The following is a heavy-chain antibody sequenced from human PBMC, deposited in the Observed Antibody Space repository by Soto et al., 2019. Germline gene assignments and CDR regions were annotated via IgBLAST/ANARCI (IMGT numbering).Heavy chain of an antibody. V-gene: IGHV1-24*01. Sequence: ASVKVSCKVSVYTLTELSMHWVRQAPGKGLEWMGGFDPEDGETIYAQKFQGRVTMTEDTSTDTAYMELSSLRSEDTAVYYCATDRQLSKRWIWFDPWGQGTLVTVSS. CDR1: VYTLTELS. CDR2: FDPEDGET. D-gene: IGHD6-13*01. CDR3: ATDRQLSKRWIWFDP. J-gene: IGHJ5*02.